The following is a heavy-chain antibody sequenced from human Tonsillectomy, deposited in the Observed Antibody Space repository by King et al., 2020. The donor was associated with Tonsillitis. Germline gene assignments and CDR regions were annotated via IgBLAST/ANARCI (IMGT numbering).Heavy chain of an antibody. Sequence: QLVQSGAEGKKPGASVRVSCKASGYTLTGYYMHWLRQAPGQGLEWMGWINPNSGGTNYAQKFQGRVNMTRDTSTNTAYMEPRSLRSDDTAVYFCARDSPPRGFDNWGQGALVTVSS. CDR2: INPNSGGT. J-gene: IGHJ4*02. V-gene: IGHV1-2*02. CDR3: ARDSPPRGFDN. D-gene: IGHD3-10*01. CDR1: GYTLTGYY.